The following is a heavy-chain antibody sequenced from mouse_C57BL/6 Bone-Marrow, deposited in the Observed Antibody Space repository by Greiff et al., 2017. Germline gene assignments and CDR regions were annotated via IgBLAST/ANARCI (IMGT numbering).Heavy chain of an antibody. V-gene: IGHV5-9*01. D-gene: IGHD1-1*01. CDR3: ARRGLRNYWYCDV. CDR2: ISGGGGNT. CDR1: GFTFSSYT. Sequence: EVMLMESGGGLVKPGGSLKLSCAASGFTFSSYTMSLVRQTPEKRLEWVATISGGGGNTSYPDSVKGRFTISRDNAKNTLYLQMSSLRSEVTALYYGARRGLRNYWYCDVWGTGTTVTGSS. J-gene: IGHJ1*03.